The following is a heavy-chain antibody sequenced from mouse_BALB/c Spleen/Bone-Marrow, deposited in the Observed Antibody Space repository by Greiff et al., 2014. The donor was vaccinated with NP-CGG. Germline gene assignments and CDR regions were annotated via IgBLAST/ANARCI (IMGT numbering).Heavy chain of an antibody. J-gene: IGHJ3*01. CDR2: IDPANGNT. D-gene: IGHD1-1*01. CDR1: GFNIKDTY. Sequence: VTLKESGAELVKPGASVKLSCTASGFNIKDTYMYWVKQRPEQGLEWIGRIDPANGNTKYDPKFQGKATITADTSSNTAYLQLSSLTSEDTAVYYCARYYYGSSYFAYWGQGTLVTVSA. CDR3: ARYYYGSSYFAY. V-gene: IGHV14-3*02.